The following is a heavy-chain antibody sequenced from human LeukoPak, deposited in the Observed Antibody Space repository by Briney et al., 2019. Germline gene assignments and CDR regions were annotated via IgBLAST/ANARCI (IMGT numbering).Heavy chain of an antibody. V-gene: IGHV3-53*01. Sequence: PGGSLRLSCAASGFTVSSNYTRWVRQAPGKGLEWVSVIYSGGSTYYADSVRGRFTISRDNSKNTLYLQMNSLRAEDTAVYYCARDRTGTLDYWGQGTLVTVSS. J-gene: IGHJ4*02. CDR3: ARDRTGTLDY. D-gene: IGHD1-1*01. CDR2: IYSGGST. CDR1: GFTVSSNY.